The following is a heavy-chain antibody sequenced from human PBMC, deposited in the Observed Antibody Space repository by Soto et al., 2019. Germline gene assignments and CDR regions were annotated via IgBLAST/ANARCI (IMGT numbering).Heavy chain of an antibody. Sequence: TSETLSLTCAVYGGSFSGYYWSWIRQPPGKGLEWIGEINHSGSTNYNPSLKSRVTISVDTSKNQFSLKLSSVTAADTAVYYCARGHHRKYVGYYYYGMDVWGQGTTVTVSS. CDR2: INHSGST. CDR1: GGSFSGYY. J-gene: IGHJ6*02. V-gene: IGHV4-34*01. CDR3: ARGHHRKYVGYYYYGMDV. D-gene: IGHD1-26*01.